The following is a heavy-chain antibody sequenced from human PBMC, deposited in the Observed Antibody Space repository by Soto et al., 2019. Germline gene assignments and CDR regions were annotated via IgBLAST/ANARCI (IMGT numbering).Heavy chain of an antibody. CDR3: ARPGYCSGGSCQRGNYGMDV. V-gene: IGHV5-51*01. J-gene: IGHJ6*02. CDR1: GYSFTSYW. Sequence: RGESLKISCKGSGYSFTSYWIGWVRQMPGKGLEWMGIIYPGDSDTRYSPSFQGQVTISADKSISTAYLQWSSLKASDTAMYYCARPGYCSGGSCQRGNYGMDVWGQGTTVTVSS. D-gene: IGHD2-15*01. CDR2: IYPGDSDT.